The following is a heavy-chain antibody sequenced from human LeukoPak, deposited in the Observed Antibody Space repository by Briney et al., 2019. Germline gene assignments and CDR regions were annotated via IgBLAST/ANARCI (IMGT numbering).Heavy chain of an antibody. CDR1: GGTFSSYA. CDR3: ARVDTAMVTSDDGFDI. Sequence: GASVKVSCKASGGTFSSYAISLVRQAPGQGLEWMGGIIPIFGTANYAQKFQGRVTITTDESTSTAYMELSSLRSEDTAVYYCARVDTAMVTSDDGFDIWGQGTMVTVSS. CDR2: IIPIFGTA. V-gene: IGHV1-69*05. J-gene: IGHJ3*02. D-gene: IGHD5-18*01.